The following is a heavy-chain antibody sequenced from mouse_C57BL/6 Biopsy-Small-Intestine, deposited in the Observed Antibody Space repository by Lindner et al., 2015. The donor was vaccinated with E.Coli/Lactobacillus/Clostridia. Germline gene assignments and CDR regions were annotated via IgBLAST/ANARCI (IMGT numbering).Heavy chain of an antibody. CDR3: AREAGNYEGAMDY. V-gene: IGHV1-81*01. D-gene: IGHD2-1*01. J-gene: IGHJ4*01. CDR2: THPRSGDT. Sequence: VQLQESGAELAEPGASVKLSCKASGYIFISYGLSWVRQRTGRGLEWIGETHPRSGDTYYNEKFKGKATLTADKSSSTAYMELRSLTSEDSAVYFCAREAGNYEGAMDYWGQGTSVTVSS. CDR1: GYIFISYG.